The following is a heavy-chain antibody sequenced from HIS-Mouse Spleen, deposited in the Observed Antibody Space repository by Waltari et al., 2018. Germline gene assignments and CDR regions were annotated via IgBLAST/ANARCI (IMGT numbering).Heavy chain of an antibody. V-gene: IGHV3-73*02. J-gene: IGHJ4*02. D-gene: IGHD4-17*01. CDR2: IRSKANSYAT. Sequence: EVQLVESGGGLVQPGGSLKLSCAASGFPFSGSAMHWVRQASGKGLEWVGRIRSKANSYATAYAASVKGRFTISRDDSKNTAYLQMNSLKTEDTAVYYCSTVTGFDYWGQGTLVTVSS. CDR3: STVTGFDY. CDR1: GFPFSGSA.